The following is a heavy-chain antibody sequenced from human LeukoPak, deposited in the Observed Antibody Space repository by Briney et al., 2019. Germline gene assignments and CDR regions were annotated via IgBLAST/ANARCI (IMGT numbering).Heavy chain of an antibody. J-gene: IGHJ4*02. D-gene: IGHD3-10*01. CDR3: ARGGSGSHYSPFDY. Sequence: ASVKVSCKASGYTFTNYYIHWVREAPGQGLEWRGIINPSSGSTSYAQKFQDRVTMTRDTSTSTLYLELSSLWSEDTAVYYCARGGSGSHYSPFDYWGQGTLVTVSS. V-gene: IGHV1-46*01. CDR1: GYTFTNYY. CDR2: INPSSGST.